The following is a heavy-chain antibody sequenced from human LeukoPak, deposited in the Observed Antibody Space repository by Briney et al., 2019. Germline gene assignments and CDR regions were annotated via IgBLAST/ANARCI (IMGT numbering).Heavy chain of an antibody. D-gene: IGHD3-10*01. CDR2: IYYTGST. Sequence: SETLSLTCAVYGGSFSGYYWSWIRQPPGKGLEWIAYIYYTGSTNYNPSLKSRVTISADTSKKQFSLKLSSVTAADTAVYYCASRTYYGTGPDYWGQGTLVTVSS. J-gene: IGHJ4*02. CDR1: GGSFSGYY. V-gene: IGHV4-59*08. CDR3: ASRTYYGTGPDY.